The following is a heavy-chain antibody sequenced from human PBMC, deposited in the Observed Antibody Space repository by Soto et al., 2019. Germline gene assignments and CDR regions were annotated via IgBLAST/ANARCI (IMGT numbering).Heavy chain of an antibody. CDR3: VMVDNYVTPTPQDV. Sequence: QVQLVQSGEEVKKPGASVKVSCKASGYIFVNYGIAWVRQAPGQGLEWMGWISPYTGNTHSASKVQGRLTMTTDTSTSTAYMDLWSLTSDDTAVYYCVMVDNYVTPTPQDVWGQGTTVTVSS. J-gene: IGHJ6*02. V-gene: IGHV1-18*01. D-gene: IGHD3-16*01. CDR2: ISPYTGNT. CDR1: GYIFVNYG.